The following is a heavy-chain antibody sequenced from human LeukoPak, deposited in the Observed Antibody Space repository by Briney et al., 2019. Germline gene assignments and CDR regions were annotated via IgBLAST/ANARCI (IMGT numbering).Heavy chain of an antibody. D-gene: IGHD3-22*01. CDR3: ATSHDSSGND. Sequence: GGSLRLSCAASGFTFSNYWMSWVRQAPGKGLEWVANIKGDGSSRYYMDSVKGRFTISRDNAKSSLYLQMNTLRAEDTAVYYCATSHDSSGNDWGQGTLVTVSS. CDR1: GFTFSNYW. CDR2: IKGDGSSR. V-gene: IGHV3-7*03. J-gene: IGHJ4*02.